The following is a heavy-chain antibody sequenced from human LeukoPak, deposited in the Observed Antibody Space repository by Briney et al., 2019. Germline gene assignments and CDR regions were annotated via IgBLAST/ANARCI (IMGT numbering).Heavy chain of an antibody. CDR3: ARGPLAAAVRFSWVVSWFDP. CDR2: ISAYNGNT. CDR1: GYTFTSYG. V-gene: IGHV1-18*01. D-gene: IGHD6-13*01. Sequence: GASVKVSCKASGYTFTSYGISWVRQAPGQGLEWMGWISAYNGNTNYAQKLQGRVTMTTDTSTSTAYMELRSLRSDDTAVYYCARGPLAAAVRFSWVVSWFDPWGQGTLVTVSS. J-gene: IGHJ5*02.